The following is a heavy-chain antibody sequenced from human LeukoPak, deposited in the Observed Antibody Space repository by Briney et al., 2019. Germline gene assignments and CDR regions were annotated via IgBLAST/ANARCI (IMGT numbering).Heavy chain of an antibody. Sequence: SQTLSLTCTVSGGSVSSGSYYWSWIRQPAGKGLEWIGRIYTSGSTNYNPSLKSRVTISVDTSKNQFSLKLSSVTAADTAVYYCAKGNGDYWGQGTLVTVSS. CDR2: IYTSGST. J-gene: IGHJ4*02. V-gene: IGHV4-61*02. CDR3: AKGNGDY. CDR1: GGSVSSGSYY.